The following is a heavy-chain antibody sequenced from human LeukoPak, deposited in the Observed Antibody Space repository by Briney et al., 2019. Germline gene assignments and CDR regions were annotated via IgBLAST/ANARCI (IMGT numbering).Heavy chain of an antibody. CDR3: AVFHGSGTYLRVDHAFDI. CDR1: GYTFTYRY. V-gene: IGHV1-45*02. D-gene: IGHD3-10*01. CDR2: ITPFNGNT. Sequence: ASVKVSCKASGYTFTYRYLHWVRQAPGQALEWMGWITPFNGNTNYAQKFQDRVTITRDRSMSTAYMELSSLRSEDTAMYYCAVFHGSGTYLRVDHAFDIWGQGTMVTVSS. J-gene: IGHJ3*02.